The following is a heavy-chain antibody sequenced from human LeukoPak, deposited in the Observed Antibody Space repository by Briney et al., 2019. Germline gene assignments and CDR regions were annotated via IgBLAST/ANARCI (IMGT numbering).Heavy chain of an antibody. D-gene: IGHD2-2*01. J-gene: IGHJ4*02. Sequence: PSETLSLTCTVSGGSISGSSYYWGWIRQPPGKGLEWIGSIYYSGSTYYNPSLKSRVTISVDTSKNQFSLKLSSVTAADTAVYYCGYQLLNGYSDYWGQGTLVTVSS. CDR1: GGSISGSSYY. CDR3: GYQLLNGYSDY. CDR2: IYYSGST. V-gene: IGHV4-39*01.